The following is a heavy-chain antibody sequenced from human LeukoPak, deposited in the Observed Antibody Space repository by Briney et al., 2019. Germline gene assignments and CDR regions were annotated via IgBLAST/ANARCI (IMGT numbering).Heavy chain of an antibody. Sequence: ASVKDSCKASGYIFTSYAISWVRQAPGQGLEWMGWISAYNGNTDYAQKLQGRVNMTTDTSTSTAYMELRSLRSDDTAVYYCARGGGVGAVADHFDYWGQGTLVTVSS. V-gene: IGHV1-18*01. D-gene: IGHD6-19*01. J-gene: IGHJ4*02. CDR2: ISAYNGNT. CDR3: ARGGGVGAVADHFDY. CDR1: GYIFTSYA.